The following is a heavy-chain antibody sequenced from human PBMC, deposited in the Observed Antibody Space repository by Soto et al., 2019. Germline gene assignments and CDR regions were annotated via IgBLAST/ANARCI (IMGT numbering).Heavy chain of an antibody. V-gene: IGHV3-23*01. D-gene: IGHD2-2*01. CDR1: GFNFRSYA. J-gene: IGHJ2*01. Sequence: GGSLRLYCAASGFNFRSYAMSWVRQAPGKGLEWVSAISGSGGSTYYADSVKGRFTISRDNSKNTLYLQMNSLRAEDTAVYYCAKAPGDCSSTSCSRGYWYFDLWGRGTLVTVSS. CDR3: AKAPGDCSSTSCSRGYWYFDL. CDR2: ISGSGGST.